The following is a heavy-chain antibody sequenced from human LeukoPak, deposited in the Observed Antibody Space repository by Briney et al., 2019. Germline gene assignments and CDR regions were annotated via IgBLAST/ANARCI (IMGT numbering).Heavy chain of an antibody. Sequence: GGSLRLSCVVSGFTFSTYWMSWVRQAPGKGLEWVANIKPDGTEQYYAASLKGRFTISRDNAKNSLYLQVNSLRVEDTDVYYCARDRQGGIDDYWGQGTLVTVSS. J-gene: IGHJ4*02. D-gene: IGHD1-26*01. V-gene: IGHV3-7*01. CDR2: IKPDGTEQ. CDR3: ARDRQGGIDDY. CDR1: GFTFSTYW.